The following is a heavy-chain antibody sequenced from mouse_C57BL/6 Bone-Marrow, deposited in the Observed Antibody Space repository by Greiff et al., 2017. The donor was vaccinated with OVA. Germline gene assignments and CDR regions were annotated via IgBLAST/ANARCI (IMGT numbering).Heavy chain of an antibody. J-gene: IGHJ3*01. CDR1: GFNIKDDY. D-gene: IGHD1-1*01. CDR2: IDPENGDT. Sequence: EVKLMESGAELVRPGASVKLSCTASGFNIKDDYMHWVKQRPEQGLAWIGWIDPENGDTEYASKFQGKATITADTSSNTAYLQLSSLTSEDTAVYYCTTCYYYGSSYAWFAYWGQGTLVTVSA. V-gene: IGHV14-4*01. CDR3: TTCYYYGSSYAWFAY.